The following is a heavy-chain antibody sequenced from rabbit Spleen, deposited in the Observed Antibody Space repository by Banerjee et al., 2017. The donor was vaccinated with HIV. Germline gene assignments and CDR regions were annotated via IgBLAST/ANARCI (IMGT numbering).Heavy chain of an antibody. CDR3: TIATMTMVITGL. CDR2: VSSTSGNS. J-gene: IGHJ4*01. Sequence: QEQLVESGGGLVQPEGSLTLTCKASGFSFSSGYWMCWVRQAPGKGLEWIACVSSTSGNSDYASWVNGRFTISKTSSTTVTLQMTSLTGADTATYFCTIATMTMVITGLWGQGTLVTVS. CDR1: GFSFSSGYW. V-gene: IGHV1S45*01. D-gene: IGHD2-1*01.